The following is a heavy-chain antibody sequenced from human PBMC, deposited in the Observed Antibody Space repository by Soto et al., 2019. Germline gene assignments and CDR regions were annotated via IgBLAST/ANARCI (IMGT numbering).Heavy chain of an antibody. CDR3: AGRYCTNGVCYTNYYYYIDV. D-gene: IGHD2-8*01. Sequence: EVQLLESGGGLVQPGGSLRLSCAASGFTFSTYAMSWVRQAPGKGLECVSTITTSGGNTYYADSVQGRFTISRDNSKNTLYLQMNSLRAEDTAVYYCAGRYCTNGVCYTNYYYYIDVWVKGTTVTVSS. CDR2: ITTSGGNT. CDR1: GFTFSTYA. J-gene: IGHJ6*03. V-gene: IGHV3-23*01.